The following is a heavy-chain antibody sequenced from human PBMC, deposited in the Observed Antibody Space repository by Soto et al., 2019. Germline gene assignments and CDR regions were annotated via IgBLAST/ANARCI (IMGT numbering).Heavy chain of an antibody. V-gene: IGHV3-7*01. Sequence: GGSLRLCCAASGFTFSSHWMSWVRQAPGKGLEWVANIKVDGSEKYYVDSVRGRFSISRDNAKDSLYLQMNSLRAEDTAVYYCTRDSYDSSGYYYDFFDYWGQGTLVTVSS. D-gene: IGHD3-22*01. J-gene: IGHJ4*02. CDR3: TRDSYDSSGYYYDFFDY. CDR1: GFTFSSHW. CDR2: IKVDGSEK.